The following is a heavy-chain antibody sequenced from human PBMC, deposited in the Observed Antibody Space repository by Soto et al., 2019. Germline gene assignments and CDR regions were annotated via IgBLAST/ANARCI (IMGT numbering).Heavy chain of an antibody. V-gene: IGHV4-59*01. CDR2: ISYSGGT. Sequence: QVQLQESGPGLVKPSETLSLNCTVSGGSISSFYWSWVRQTPGKGLEWIGYISYSGGTNYNPSLNGRVTISVDTSKKQFSLKLTSVTTADTAVYYCTRRQGSYLDQWGQGTLVTVSS. D-gene: IGHD2-15*01. J-gene: IGHJ4*02. CDR1: GGSISSFY. CDR3: TRRQGSYLDQ.